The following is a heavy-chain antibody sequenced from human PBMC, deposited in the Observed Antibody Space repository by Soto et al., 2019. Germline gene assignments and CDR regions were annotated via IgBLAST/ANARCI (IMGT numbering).Heavy chain of an antibody. CDR1: GYAFTTYV. D-gene: IGHD1-1*01. CDR2: ISAHNGNT. Sequence: QVHLVQSGAEVKKPGASVKVSCQGSGYAFTTYVITWVRQAPGQGLEWMGWISAHNGNTNYAQKLQGRVTVTRDTSTSTAYRVLRGRRYDDKAGYYCARGRYGDYWGQGALVTVSS. CDR3: ARGRYGDY. V-gene: IGHV1-18*01. J-gene: IGHJ4*02.